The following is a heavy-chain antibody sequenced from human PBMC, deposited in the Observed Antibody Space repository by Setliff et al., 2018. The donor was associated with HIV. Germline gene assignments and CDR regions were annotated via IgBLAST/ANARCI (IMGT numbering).Heavy chain of an antibody. D-gene: IGHD2-21*01. CDR3: ARSHYSRGEGFDY. CDR1: GLTISNLD. V-gene: IGHV3-48*03. J-gene: IGHJ4*02. CDR2: ITSSGSIT. Sequence: GGSLRLSCTASGLTISNLDMNWVRQAPGKGLEWVSYITSSGSITYYADSVKGRFTVSRDSAQSSLYLQMSSLRAEDTAVYYCARSHYSRGEGFDYWGQGTLVTVSS.